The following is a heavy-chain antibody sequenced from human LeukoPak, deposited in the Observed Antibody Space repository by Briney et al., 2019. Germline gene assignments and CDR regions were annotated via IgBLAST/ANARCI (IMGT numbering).Heavy chain of an antibody. CDR3: ARSYSSGWYVLN. J-gene: IGHJ4*02. CDR1: GYTFTSYD. CDR2: MNPNSGNT. V-gene: IGHV1-8*03. Sequence: ASVKVSCKASGYTFTSYDINWVRQATGQGLEWMGWMNPNSGNTGYAQKFQGRVTITRNTSISTAYMELSSLRSEDTAVYYCARSYSSGWYVLNWGQGTLVTVSS. D-gene: IGHD6-19*01.